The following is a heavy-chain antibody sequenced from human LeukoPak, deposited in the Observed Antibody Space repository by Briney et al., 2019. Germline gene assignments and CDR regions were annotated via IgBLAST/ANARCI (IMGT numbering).Heavy chain of an antibody. Sequence: GGSLRLSCAASGFTFSSYEMNWVRQAPGKGLEWVSYISSSGSTIYYADSVKGRFTISRDNAKNSLYLQLNSLRAEDTAVYYCAELGIPMIGGVWGKGTTVTISS. CDR3: AELGIPMIGGV. CDR2: ISSSGSTI. CDR1: GFTFSSYE. J-gene: IGHJ6*04. D-gene: IGHD3-10*02. V-gene: IGHV3-48*03.